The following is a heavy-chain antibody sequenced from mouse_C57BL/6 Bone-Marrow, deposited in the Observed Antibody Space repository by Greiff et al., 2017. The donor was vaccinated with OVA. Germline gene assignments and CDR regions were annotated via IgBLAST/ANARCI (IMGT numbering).Heavy chain of an antibody. CDR3: ARNDGFFYWYAMDY. Sequence: EVQVVESGGGLVKPGGSLKLSCAASGFTFSDYGMHWVRQAPEKGLEWVAYISSGSSTIYYADTVKGRFTISRDNAKNTLFLQMTSLRSEDTAMYYCARNDGFFYWYAMDYWGQGTSVTVSS. CDR2: ISSGSSTI. D-gene: IGHD2-3*01. J-gene: IGHJ4*01. CDR1: GFTFSDYG. V-gene: IGHV5-17*01.